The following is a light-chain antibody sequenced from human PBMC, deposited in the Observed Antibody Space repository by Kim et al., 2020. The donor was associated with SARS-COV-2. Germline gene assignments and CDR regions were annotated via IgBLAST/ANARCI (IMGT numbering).Light chain of an antibody. J-gene: IGLJ3*02. CDR3: CAHAGRYSWV. CDR1: STDVGAYNH. CDR2: DVN. Sequence: GQSVTISCTGTSTDVGAYNHVSWYQQHPGKAPTVIIYDVNKRPSGVSDRFSGSKSGNTAYLTISGLQAEDDTDYHCCAHAGRYSWVLGGGTQLTVL. V-gene: IGLV2-11*01.